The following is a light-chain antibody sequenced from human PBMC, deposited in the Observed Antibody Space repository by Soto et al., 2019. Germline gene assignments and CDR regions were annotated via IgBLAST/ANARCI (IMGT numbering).Light chain of an antibody. CDR3: QQRSNWPPIT. V-gene: IGKV3-11*01. J-gene: IGKJ5*01. Sequence: EILFTQSPGTLSLSPGERGTLTCRASQSVRSSLVWYQQRPGQALMLLIYGASSRATGIPDRFSGSGSGTDFTLIISSLEPEDFAVYYCQQRSNWPPITFGQGTRWRL. CDR2: GAS. CDR1: QSVRSS.